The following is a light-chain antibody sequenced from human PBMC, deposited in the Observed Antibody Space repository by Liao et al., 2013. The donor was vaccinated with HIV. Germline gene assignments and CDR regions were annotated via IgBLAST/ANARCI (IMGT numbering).Light chain of an antibody. CDR3: QVWDSSSDHHYV. V-gene: IGLV3-21*04. J-gene: IGLJ1*01. CDR1: NIGTKS. CDR2: YDS. Sequence: SYVLTQPPSVSVAPGETARLTCEGRNIGTKSVHWYRQKPGQAPVVVIYYDSDRPSGIPERFSGSNSGNTATLTISRVEAGDEADYYCQVWDSSSDHHYVFGTGTKVTVL.